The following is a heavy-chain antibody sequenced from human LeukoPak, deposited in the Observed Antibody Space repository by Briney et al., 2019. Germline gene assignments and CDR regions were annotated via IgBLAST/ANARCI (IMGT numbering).Heavy chain of an antibody. Sequence: GGSLRLSCAASGFTSSNAWMSWVRQAPGKGLEWVGRIKSKTDGGTTDYAAPVKGRFTISRDDSKNTLYLQMNSLKTEDTAVYYCTTGLARSGGSWDYWGQGTLVTVSS. J-gene: IGHJ4*02. CDR3: TTGLARSGGSWDY. CDR2: IKSKTDGGTT. V-gene: IGHV3-15*01. D-gene: IGHD2-15*01. CDR1: GFTSSNAW.